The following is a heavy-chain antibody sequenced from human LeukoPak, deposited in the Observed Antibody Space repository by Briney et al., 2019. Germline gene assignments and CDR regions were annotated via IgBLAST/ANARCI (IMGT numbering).Heavy chain of an antibody. V-gene: IGHV1-8*01. D-gene: IGHD2-15*01. CDR3: ARGGVVVAATGHYYYYYMDV. Sequence: ASVKVSCKASGYTFTSYDINWVRQAPGQGLEWMGWMNPNSGNTGYAQKFQGRVTMTRNTSISTAYMELSSLRSEDTAVYYCARGGVVVAATGHYYYYYMDVWGKGTTVTISS. CDR1: GYTFTSYD. CDR2: MNPNSGNT. J-gene: IGHJ6*03.